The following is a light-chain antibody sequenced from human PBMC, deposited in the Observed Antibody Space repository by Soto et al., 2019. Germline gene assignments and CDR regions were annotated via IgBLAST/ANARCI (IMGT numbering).Light chain of an antibody. V-gene: IGLV2-23*02. CDR2: EVN. CDR3: CSYAGSSTYV. CDR1: NSDVGNYNL. Sequence: QSVLTQPASVSGSHVQSITIFCTGTNSDVGNYNLVSWYQQHPGKAPKVMIYEVNKRPSGVSNRFSGSKSGNTASLTVSGLQAEDEADYYCCSYAGSSTYVFGTGTQVTVL. J-gene: IGLJ1*01.